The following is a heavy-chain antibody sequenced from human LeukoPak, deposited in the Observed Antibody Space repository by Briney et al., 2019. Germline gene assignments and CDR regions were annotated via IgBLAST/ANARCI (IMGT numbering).Heavy chain of an antibody. J-gene: IGHJ4*02. CDR1: GYTFTSNY. CDR3: ARATLSDYYFNY. CDR2: IYPRDGST. Sequence: ASVKVSCKASGYTFTSNYIHWVRQAPGQGLEWMGMIYPRDGSTSYAQKFQGRATMTRDTSTNTVYMELSSLRSEDTAVYFCARATLSDYYFNYWGQGTLVTVSS. V-gene: IGHV1-46*01.